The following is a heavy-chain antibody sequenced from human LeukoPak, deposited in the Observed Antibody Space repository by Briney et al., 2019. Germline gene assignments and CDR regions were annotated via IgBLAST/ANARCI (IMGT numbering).Heavy chain of an antibody. CDR3: AKAFLGYCSGGSCFDFDH. V-gene: IGHV3-53*01. CDR1: GFTVSSNY. D-gene: IGHD2-15*01. Sequence: GGSLRLSCAASGFTVSSNYMSWVRQAPGKGLEWVSVIYSGGTTYYADSVKGRFTISRDNSKNMLYLQVNSLRAEDTAVYYCAKAFLGYCSGGSCFDFDHWGQGTLVTVSS. J-gene: IGHJ4*02. CDR2: IYSGGTT.